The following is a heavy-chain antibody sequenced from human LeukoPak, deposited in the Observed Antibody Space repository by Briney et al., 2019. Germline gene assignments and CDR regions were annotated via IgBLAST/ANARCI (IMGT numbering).Heavy chain of an antibody. CDR2: ISGSGGST. Sequence: RAGGSLRLSCAASGFTFSSYAMSWVRQAPGKGLEWVSAISGSGGSTYYADSVKGRFTISRDNSKNTLYLQMNSLRAEDTAVYYCAKDPLTIFGVVIRPDFDYWGQGTLVTVSS. J-gene: IGHJ4*02. D-gene: IGHD3-3*01. CDR1: GFTFSSYA. V-gene: IGHV3-23*01. CDR3: AKDPLTIFGVVIRPDFDY.